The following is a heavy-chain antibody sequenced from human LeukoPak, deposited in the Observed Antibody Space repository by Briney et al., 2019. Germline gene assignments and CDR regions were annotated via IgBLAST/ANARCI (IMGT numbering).Heavy chain of an antibody. Sequence: ASVKVSCKTTGNALTSYYVHWVRQAPGQGLEWMGIINPSGGSTNYVQKFQGRVTMTRDTSAGTVYMELSSLRSEDTAVYYCARVLYGDFPWFDPWGQGTLVTVSS. CDR2: INPSGGST. CDR3: ARVLYGDFPWFDP. V-gene: IGHV1-46*01. J-gene: IGHJ5*02. CDR1: GNALTSYY. D-gene: IGHD4-17*01.